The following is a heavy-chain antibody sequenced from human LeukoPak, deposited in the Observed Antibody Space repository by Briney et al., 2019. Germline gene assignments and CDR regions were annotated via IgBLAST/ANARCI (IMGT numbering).Heavy chain of an antibody. Sequence: ASVKVSCKASGYTFTSYGISWVRRAPGQGLEWMGWISAYNGNTNYAQKLQGRVTMTTDTSTSTAYMELRSLRSDDTAVYYCARDGIAAAGTETGFDPWGQGTLVTVSS. CDR2: ISAYNGNT. D-gene: IGHD6-13*01. V-gene: IGHV1-18*01. CDR1: GYTFTSYG. J-gene: IGHJ5*02. CDR3: ARDGIAAAGTETGFDP.